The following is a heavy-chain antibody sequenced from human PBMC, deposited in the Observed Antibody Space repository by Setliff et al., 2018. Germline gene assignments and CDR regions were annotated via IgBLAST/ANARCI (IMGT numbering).Heavy chain of an antibody. CDR2: IDPSGDT. CDR3: ARSLSSGSYWNSRPFYSDY. V-gene: IGHV4-4*07. Sequence: SETLSLTCTVSGGSIRSYYWTWIRQPTGKRLEWIGHIDPSGDTNYSPSLKSRVAISRDTSKNQLSLELTSVTAADTAVYYCARSLSSGSYWNSRPFYSDYWGQGTLVTVSS. CDR1: GGSIRSYY. J-gene: IGHJ4*02. D-gene: IGHD3-10*01.